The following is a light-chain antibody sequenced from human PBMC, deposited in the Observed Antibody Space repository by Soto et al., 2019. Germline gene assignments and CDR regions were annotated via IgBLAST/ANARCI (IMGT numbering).Light chain of an antibody. CDR3: QQCNSWLPT. CDR2: KAS. CDR1: QSLSAP. V-gene: IGKV1-5*03. J-gene: IGKJ1*01. Sequence: DIQLPQSPSPLSAYVGARVIIPCRASQSLSAPVAWYQKKPGKAPKLLIYKASTLESGVPSRFSGSGSGTEFTLTISSLQPDDFATYYCQQCNSWLPTFGQGTKVEIK.